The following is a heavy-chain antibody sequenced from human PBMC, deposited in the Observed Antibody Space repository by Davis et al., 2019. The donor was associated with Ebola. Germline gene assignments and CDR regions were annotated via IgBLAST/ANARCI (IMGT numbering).Heavy chain of an antibody. CDR1: GDTFRNNP. D-gene: IGHD3-9*01. CDR2: IVPIFGTS. V-gene: IGHV1-69*13. CDR3: AGLILTGYYFDY. J-gene: IGHJ4*02. Sequence: SVKVSCKTSGDTFRNNPLYWVRQAPGQGLEWMGGIVPIFGTSNSAQKFQGRVTITADESTTTAYMELSSLRSEDTAVYYCAGLILTGYYFDYWGQGTLVTVSS.